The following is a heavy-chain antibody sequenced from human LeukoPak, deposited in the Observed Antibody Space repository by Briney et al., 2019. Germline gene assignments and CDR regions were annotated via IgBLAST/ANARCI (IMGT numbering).Heavy chain of an antibody. CDR1: GFTFSSYS. V-gene: IGHV3-21*01. D-gene: IGHD3-22*01. J-gene: IGHJ6*03. CDR3: ARELVEDYFDSSGRYNYYYYMDV. CDR2: ISSSSSYI. Sequence: PGGSLRLSCAASGFTFSSYSMNWVRQAPGKGLEWVSSISSSSSYIYYADSVKGRFTISRDNAKNSLYLQMNSLRAEDTAVYYCARELVEDYFDSSGRYNYYYYMDVWGKGTTVTVSS.